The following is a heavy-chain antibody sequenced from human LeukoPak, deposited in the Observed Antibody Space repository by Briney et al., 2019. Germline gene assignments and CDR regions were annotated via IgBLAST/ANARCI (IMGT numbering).Heavy chain of an antibody. V-gene: IGHV3-23*01. CDR2: IIGSGDTT. CDR1: GFTFSGYA. D-gene: IGHD3-9*01. CDR3: AKDGNFDWLLPYYFDY. Sequence: PGGSLRLSCAASGFTFSGYAMSWVRQAPGKGLEWVSAIIGSGDTTYYAASVKGRLTISRDNSKNTLYLQMNSLRAEDTAVYYCAKDGNFDWLLPYYFDYWGQGTLVTVSS. J-gene: IGHJ4*02.